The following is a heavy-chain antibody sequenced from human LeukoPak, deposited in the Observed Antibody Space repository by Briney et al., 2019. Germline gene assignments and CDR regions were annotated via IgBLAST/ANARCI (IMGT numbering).Heavy chain of an antibody. D-gene: IGHD6-13*01. J-gene: IGHJ4*02. Sequence: GGSLRLSCAASGFTFSSYGMSWVRQAPGMGLVWVSAISGSGGRTFYADSVQGRFTISRDKYKNTLNLQMNSLRAEDTAVYYCAKDRPYSSSWYGAGDYWGQGTLVTVSS. CDR2: ISGSGGRT. CDR3: AKDRPYSSSWYGAGDY. V-gene: IGHV3-23*01. CDR1: GFTFSSYG.